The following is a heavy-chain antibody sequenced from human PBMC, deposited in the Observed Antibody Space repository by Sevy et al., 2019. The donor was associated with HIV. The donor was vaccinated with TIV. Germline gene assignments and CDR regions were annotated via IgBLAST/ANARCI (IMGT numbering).Heavy chain of an antibody. Sequence: ASVKVSCKASGGTFSSYAISWVRQAPGQGLEWMGGIIPIFGTANYAQKFQGRVTITADESTGTAYMELSSLRSEDTAVYYCARVGDDSSGYPNWFDTWGQGTLVTVSS. CDR1: GGTFSSYA. J-gene: IGHJ5*02. V-gene: IGHV1-69*13. D-gene: IGHD3-22*01. CDR3: ARVGDDSSGYPNWFDT. CDR2: IIPIFGTA.